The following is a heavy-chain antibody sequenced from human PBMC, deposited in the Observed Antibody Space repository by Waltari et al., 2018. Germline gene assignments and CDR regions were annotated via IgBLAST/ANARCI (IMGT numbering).Heavy chain of an antibody. V-gene: IGHV3-7*01. CDR1: GFTFSSYW. CDR2: RKQDGSEK. D-gene: IGHD2-2*01. J-gene: IGHJ4*02. Sequence: VQLVESGGGLVQPGGSLRLSCAASGFTFSSYWMSWVRQAPGKGLEWVANRKQDGSEKYYVDSVKGRFTISRDNAKNSLYLQMNSLRAEDTAVYYCARTRGMPDPRFDYWGQGTLVIVSS. CDR3: ARTRGMPDPRFDY.